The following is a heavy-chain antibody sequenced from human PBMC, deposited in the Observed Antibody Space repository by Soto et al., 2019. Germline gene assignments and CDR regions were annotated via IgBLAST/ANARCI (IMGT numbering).Heavy chain of an antibody. D-gene: IGHD2-8*02. J-gene: IGHJ3*02. CDR2: ISYDGSNK. Sequence: QVQLVESGGGVVQPGRSLRLSCAASGFTFSSYGMHWVRQAPGKGLEWVAVISYDGSNKNYADTVKGRVTISRDNSKNKLYLQMNSLRAEDTAVYYCARGISHAFDIWGQGTMVTVSS. CDR3: ARGISHAFDI. V-gene: IGHV3-30*03. CDR1: GFTFSSYG.